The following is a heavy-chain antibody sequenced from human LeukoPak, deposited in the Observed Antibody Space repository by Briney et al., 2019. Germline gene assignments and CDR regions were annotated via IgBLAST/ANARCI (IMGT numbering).Heavy chain of an antibody. D-gene: IGHD2-15*01. V-gene: IGHV3-11*01. CDR3: ARGGAYCSGGSCYTGGNWFDP. J-gene: IGHJ5*02. CDR2: ISSSGATI. Sequence: PGGSLRISCAASGFTFSDYYMSWIRQAPGKGLEWVSYISSSGATIDYADSVKGRFTISRDNDKNSLYLQMNSLRVEDTAVYYCARGGAYCSGGSCYTGGNWFDPWGQGTLVTVSS. CDR1: GFTFSDYY.